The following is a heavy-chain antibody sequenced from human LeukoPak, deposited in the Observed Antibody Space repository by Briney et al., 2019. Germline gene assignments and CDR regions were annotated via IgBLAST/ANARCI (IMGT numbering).Heavy chain of an antibody. J-gene: IGHJ4*02. V-gene: IGHV3-30-3*01. CDR3: TTDLGPYYYDSSGYWGNDY. Sequence: GRSLRLSCAASGFTFSSYAMHWVRQAPGKELEWVAVISYDGSNKYYAVSVKGRFTISRDNSKNTLYLQMNSLKTEDTAVYYCTTDLGPYYYDSSGYWGNDYWGQGTLVTVSS. CDR1: GFTFSSYA. D-gene: IGHD3-22*01. CDR2: ISYDGSNK.